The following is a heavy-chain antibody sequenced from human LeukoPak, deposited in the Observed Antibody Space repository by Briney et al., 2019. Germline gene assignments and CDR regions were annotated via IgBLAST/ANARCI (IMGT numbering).Heavy chain of an antibody. Sequence: GGSLRLSCSGSGFTFSTSVMHWVRQAPGRGLEYVSAISSSGSTTYYTDSVRDRFTTSRDNSKNTLYLQMSSLRAEDTAVYFCVRVTSRFYDFWGQGTLVTVYS. CDR1: GFTFSTSV. V-gene: IGHV3-64D*09. CDR3: VRVTSRFYDF. D-gene: IGHD2-21*02. CDR2: ISSSGSTT. J-gene: IGHJ4*02.